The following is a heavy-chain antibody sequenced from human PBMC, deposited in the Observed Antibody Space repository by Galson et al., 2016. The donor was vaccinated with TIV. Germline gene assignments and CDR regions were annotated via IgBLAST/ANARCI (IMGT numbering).Heavy chain of an antibody. CDR1: GFTFDDYP. J-gene: IGHJ6*02. CDR3: AKNSRPDASMDYYYYHGMDV. CDR2: INWKGNSV. Sequence: SLRLSCAASGFTFDDYPMHWVRQAPGKGLGWVSVINWKGNSVNYADSVRGRFTISRDNAKNSLYLQMNSLTPEDTALYYCAKNSRPDASMDYYYYHGMDVWGRGTTVIVSS. D-gene: IGHD5-18*01. V-gene: IGHV3-9*01.